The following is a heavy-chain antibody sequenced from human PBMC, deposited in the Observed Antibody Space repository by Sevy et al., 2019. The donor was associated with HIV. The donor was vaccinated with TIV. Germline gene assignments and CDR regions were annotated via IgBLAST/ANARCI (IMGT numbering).Heavy chain of an antibody. V-gene: IGHV3-7*01. D-gene: IGHD1-20*01. CDR3: ARDRGITVYNYYGMDV. CDR1: GFTFSSYW. CDR2: IKQDGSEI. Sequence: GGSLRLSCAASGFTFSSYWMHWVRQAPGKGLVWVANIKQDGSEIYYVDSVRGRFSISRDNAKNSVFLQMNSLRVEDTAVYYCARDRGITVYNYYGMDVWGQGTTVTVSS. J-gene: IGHJ6*02.